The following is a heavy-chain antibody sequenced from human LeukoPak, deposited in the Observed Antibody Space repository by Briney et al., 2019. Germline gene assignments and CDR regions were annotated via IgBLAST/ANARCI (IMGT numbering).Heavy chain of an antibody. V-gene: IGHV4-31*03. J-gene: IGHJ4*02. CDR1: GGSISSGGYY. Sequence: SQTLSLTCTVSGGSISSGGYYWSWIRQHPGKGLEWIGYIYYSGSTYYNPSLKSRVTISVDTSKNQFSLKLSSVTAADTAVYYCAGHTRDYYDSSGYFDYWGQGTLVTVSS. CDR3: AGHTRDYYDSSGYFDY. D-gene: IGHD3-22*01. CDR2: IYYSGST.